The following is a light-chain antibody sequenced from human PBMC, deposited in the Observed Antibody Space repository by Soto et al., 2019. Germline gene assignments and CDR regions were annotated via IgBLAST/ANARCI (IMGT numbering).Light chain of an antibody. CDR1: QNVATN. CDR3: HQATSGLRT. J-gene: IGKJ1*01. Sequence: IVMTQSPVTLSMSPGDRATLSCRASQNVATNVAWYQQKPGQAPRLLIYAASIRATGVPARFSGSGSGTEFTLTIDSLQSEDFAVFYCHQATSGLRTFGRGTRVEV. V-gene: IGKV3-15*01. CDR2: AAS.